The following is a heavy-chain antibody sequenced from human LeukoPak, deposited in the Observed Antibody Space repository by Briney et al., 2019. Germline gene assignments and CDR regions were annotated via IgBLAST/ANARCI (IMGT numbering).Heavy chain of an antibody. J-gene: IGHJ4*01. CDR1: GGSISSSSSY. D-gene: IGHD3/OR15-3a*01. CDR2: IYYSVST. CDR3: AIHRFLDCLSPFDS. V-gene: IGHV4-39*01. Sequence: SETLSLTCTVSGGSISSSSSYWGWIRQPQGKGLEWIAGIYYSVSTYYNPSLKSRVTISVNPSKNPFSLKLSSVTAADTAVCYCAIHRFLDCLSPFDSGGQEPWSPSPQ.